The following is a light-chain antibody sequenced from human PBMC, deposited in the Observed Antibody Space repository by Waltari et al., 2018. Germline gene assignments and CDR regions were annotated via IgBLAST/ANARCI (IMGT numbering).Light chain of an antibody. J-gene: IGKJ1*01. V-gene: IGKV3D-15*01. Sequence: ETVVTQSPGTLSVSPGERATLSCRTSPSIGSSVAWYQQKPGQSPRLLIYHASTRATGIPARFSGSGSETEFTLTISSLQSEDSAVYYCQQYNNWPPGTFGQGTRVEV. CDR2: HAS. CDR1: PSIGSS. CDR3: QQYNNWPPGT.